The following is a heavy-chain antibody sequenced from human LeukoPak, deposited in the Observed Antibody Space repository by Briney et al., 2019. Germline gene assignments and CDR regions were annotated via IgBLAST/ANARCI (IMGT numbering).Heavy chain of an antibody. CDR1: GFTFSSYA. Sequence: GGSLRLSCAASGFTFSSYAMSWVRQAPGKGLEWVSAISGSGGSTYYADSVKGRFTISRDNAKNTLYLQMNSLRAEDTAVYYCARVGGSLLWFGESRGFGLDYWGQGTLVTVSS. D-gene: IGHD3-10*01. CDR3: ARVGGSLLWFGESRGFGLDY. J-gene: IGHJ4*02. V-gene: IGHV3-23*01. CDR2: ISGSGGST.